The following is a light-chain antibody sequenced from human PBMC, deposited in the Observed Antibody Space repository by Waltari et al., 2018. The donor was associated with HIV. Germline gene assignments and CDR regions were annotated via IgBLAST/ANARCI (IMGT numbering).Light chain of an antibody. J-gene: IGLJ3*02. CDR2: GNS. Sequence: QSVLTQPPSVSGAPGQRVTISCTGSSSHIGAGYDVHWYQQLPGTAPKLLIYGNSNRPSGVPDRFSGSKYGTSASLAITGLQAEDEADYYCQSYDSSLSGSVFGGGTKLTVL. V-gene: IGLV1-40*01. CDR3: QSYDSSLSGSV. CDR1: SSHIGAGYD.